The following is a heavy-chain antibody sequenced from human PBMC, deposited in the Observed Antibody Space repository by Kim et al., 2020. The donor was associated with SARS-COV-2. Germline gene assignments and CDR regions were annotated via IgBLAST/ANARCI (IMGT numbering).Heavy chain of an antibody. V-gene: IGHV3-53*01. J-gene: IGHJ6*02. CDR2: IYSGGST. Sequence: GGSLRLSCAASGFTVSSNYMSWVRQAPGKGLEWVSVIYSGGSTYYADSVKGRFTISRDNSKNTLYLQMNSLRAEDTAVYYCARDRGGSSHLMGEGAAYYYYYGMDVWGQGTTVTVSS. CDR1: GFTVSSNY. D-gene: IGHD2-15*01. CDR3: ARDRGGSSHLMGEGAAYYYYYGMDV.